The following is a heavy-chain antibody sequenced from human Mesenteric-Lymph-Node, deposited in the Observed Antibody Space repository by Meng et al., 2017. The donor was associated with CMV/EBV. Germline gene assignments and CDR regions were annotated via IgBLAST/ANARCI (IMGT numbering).Heavy chain of an antibody. V-gene: IGHV2-5*01. J-gene: IGHJ4*02. CDR2: IYWNDDK. Sequence: CPFSGFSLTTSGVGVGWIRQPPGKALEWLAVIYWNDDKRYSPSLQSRFTITTDNSKDQVALTMTNMDPVDTATYYCVRFHDFWSGLDYWGQGILVTVSS. D-gene: IGHD3-3*01. CDR1: GFSLTTSGVG. CDR3: VRFHDFWSGLDY.